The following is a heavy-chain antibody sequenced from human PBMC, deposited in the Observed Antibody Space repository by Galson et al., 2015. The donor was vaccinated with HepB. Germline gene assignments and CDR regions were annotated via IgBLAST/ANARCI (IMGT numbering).Heavy chain of an antibody. CDR3: TTDIVVVPAAIYYMDV. V-gene: IGHV3-15*01. CDR2: IKSKTDGGTT. J-gene: IGHJ6*03. D-gene: IGHD2-2*01. Sequence: SLRLSCAASGFTFSNAWMSWVRQAPGKGLEWVGRIKSKTDGGTTDYAAPVKGRFTISRDDSKNTLYLQMNSLKTEDTAVYYCTTDIVVVPAAIYYMDVWGKGTTVTVSS. CDR1: GFTFSNAW.